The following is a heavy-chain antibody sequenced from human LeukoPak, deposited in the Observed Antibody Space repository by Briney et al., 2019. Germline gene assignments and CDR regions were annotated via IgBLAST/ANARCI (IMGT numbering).Heavy chain of an antibody. V-gene: IGHV3-23*01. D-gene: IGHD3-22*01. CDR2: ISGSGGST. CDR1: GFTFSSYA. CDR3: AKGASYYYDSSGYYGAFDI. Sequence: GGSLRLSCAASGFTFSSYAMSWVRQAPGKGLEWVSAISGSGGSTYYADSVKGRFTISRDNSKNTLYLQMNSLRAEDTAVYYCAKGASYYYDSSGYYGAFDIWGQGTMVTVSS. J-gene: IGHJ3*02.